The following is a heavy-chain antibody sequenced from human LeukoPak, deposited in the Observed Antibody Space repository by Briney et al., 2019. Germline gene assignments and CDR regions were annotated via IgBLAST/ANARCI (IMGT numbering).Heavy chain of an antibody. V-gene: IGHV1-69*13. J-gene: IGHJ6*02. CDR2: IIPIFGTA. Sequence: PRASVKVSCKASGGTFSSYAISWVRQAPGQGLEWMGGIIPIFGTANYAQKFQGRVTITADESTSTAYIELSSLRSEDTAVYYCARYCSGGSCPGYYYGMDVWGQGTTVTVSS. CDR3: ARYCSGGSCPGYYYGMDV. D-gene: IGHD2-15*01. CDR1: GGTFSSYA.